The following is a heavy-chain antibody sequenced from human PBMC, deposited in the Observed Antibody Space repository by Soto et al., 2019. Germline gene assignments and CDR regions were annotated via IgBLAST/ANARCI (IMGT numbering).Heavy chain of an antibody. CDR1: GGSISRNY. J-gene: IGHJ5*02. Sequence: TSETLSLTCNVSGGSISRNYWSWIRQPPGKGLEWIGYIYNSGSTNYNPSLKSRVTISVDTTKNQFSLKLSSVTAADTAVYCCARYLEAWFDPWGQGTLVTVSS. CDR3: ARYLEAWFDP. CDR2: IYNSGST. V-gene: IGHV4-59*01.